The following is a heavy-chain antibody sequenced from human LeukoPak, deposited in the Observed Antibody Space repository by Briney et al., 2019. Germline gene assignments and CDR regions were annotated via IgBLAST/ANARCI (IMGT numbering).Heavy chain of an antibody. D-gene: IGHD2-21*02. J-gene: IGHJ4*02. CDR2: IIPILGIA. V-gene: IGHV1-69*04. CDR1: GGTFSSYA. CDR3: ARVGGHCGGDCYPYFDY. Sequence: SVKVSCKASGGTFSSYAISWVRQAPGQGLEWMGRIIPILGIANYAQKFQGRVTITADKSTSTAYMELSSLRSEDTAVYYCARVGGHCGGDCYPYFDYWGQGTLVTVSS.